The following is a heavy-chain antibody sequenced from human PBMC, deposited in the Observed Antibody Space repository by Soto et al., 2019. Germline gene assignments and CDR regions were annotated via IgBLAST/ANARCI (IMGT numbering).Heavy chain of an antibody. CDR3: ARAHHQYSSSWYYFDY. J-gene: IGHJ4*01. CDR2: IYYSGST. D-gene: IGHD6-13*01. V-gene: IGHV4-59*01. CDR1: GGSISSYY. Sequence: PSETLSLTCTVSGGSISSYYWSWIRQPPGKGLEWIGYIYYSGSTNYNPSLKSRVTISVDTSKNQFSLKMSSVTAADTAVYYCARAHHQYSSSWYYFDYWGPGTLVRVSS.